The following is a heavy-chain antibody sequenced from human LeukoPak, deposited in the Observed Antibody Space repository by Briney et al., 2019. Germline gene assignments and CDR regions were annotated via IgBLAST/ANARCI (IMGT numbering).Heavy chain of an antibody. D-gene: IGHD6-13*01. CDR1: GFTFSDHF. J-gene: IGHJ5*02. CDR2: ISTSGTAT. Sequence: SGESLRLSCAGSGFTFSDHFMSWIRQAPGKGLEWVSYISTSGTATYYTDSVKGRFTISRDNAKNSLYLQMNSLRAEDTAVYYCARDTSSTGSNSGSFAPWGQGTLVTVSS. CDR3: ARDTSSTGSNSGSFAP. V-gene: IGHV3-11*01.